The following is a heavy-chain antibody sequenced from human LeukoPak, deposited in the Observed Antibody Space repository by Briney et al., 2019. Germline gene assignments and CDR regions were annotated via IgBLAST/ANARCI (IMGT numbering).Heavy chain of an antibody. Sequence: GGSLRLSCAASGFTVSSNYMSWVRQAPGKGLEWVSYISSSSSTIYYADSVKGRFTISRDNAKNSLYLQMNSLRAEDTAVYYCARDPRMDVWGQGTTVTVSS. CDR2: ISSSSSTI. CDR3: ARDPRMDV. J-gene: IGHJ6*02. V-gene: IGHV3-48*04. CDR1: GFTVSSNY.